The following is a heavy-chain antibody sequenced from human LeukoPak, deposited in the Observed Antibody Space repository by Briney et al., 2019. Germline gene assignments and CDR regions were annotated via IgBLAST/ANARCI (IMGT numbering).Heavy chain of an antibody. Sequence: SETLSLTCAVYIDSFSNYHWNWIRQTPAKGMGWIGEVNESGGTNISPSLRSRVILSVDTSKNQFSLKLISVTVADTAIYYCARGQGATVPQVGKNWFDPWGQGTRVTVSS. CDR2: VNESGGT. D-gene: IGHD1-26*01. CDR3: ARGQGATVPQVGKNWFDP. J-gene: IGHJ5*02. CDR1: IDSFSNYH. V-gene: IGHV4-34*01.